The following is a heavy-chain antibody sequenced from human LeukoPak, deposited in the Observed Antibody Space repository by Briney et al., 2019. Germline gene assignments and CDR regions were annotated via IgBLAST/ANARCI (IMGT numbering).Heavy chain of an antibody. V-gene: IGHV3-23*01. CDR3: AKDQVGSYYYFDY. Sequence: PGGSLRLSCAASGFTFSSFAMSWVRQAPGKGLEWVSAISGSGGSTYYADSVKGRFTISRDNSKNTLYLQMNSLRAEDTAVYYCAKDQVGSYYYFDYWGQGTLVTVSS. CDR2: ISGSGGST. J-gene: IGHJ4*02. CDR1: GFTFSSFA. D-gene: IGHD1-26*01.